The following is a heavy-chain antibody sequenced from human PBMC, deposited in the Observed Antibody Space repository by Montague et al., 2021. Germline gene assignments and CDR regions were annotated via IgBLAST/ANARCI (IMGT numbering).Heavy chain of an antibody. CDR2: VRHIGST. Sequence: SETLSLTCGVYGGSLSEYYWTWIRQSPEKGLEWIGEVRHIGSTNYNPSLKSRVTMSVDKSKNQFSLKLRSVTAADTAVYYCASDVGRYTPVGYFDSWGQGTRVIVSS. CDR3: ASDVGRYTPVGYFDS. J-gene: IGHJ4*02. CDR1: GGSLSEYY. V-gene: IGHV4-34*01. D-gene: IGHD2-2*02.